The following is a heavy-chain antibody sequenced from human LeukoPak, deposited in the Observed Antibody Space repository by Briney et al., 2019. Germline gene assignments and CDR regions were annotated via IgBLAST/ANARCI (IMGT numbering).Heavy chain of an antibody. CDR2: INSDGSSR. J-gene: IGHJ3*02. D-gene: IGHD1-26*01. Sequence: PGGSLRLSCAASGFTFSSYWMHWVRQAPGKGLVWVSRINSDGSSRTYADSVKGRFTISRDNSKNTLYLQMNSLRAEDTAVYYCAKGISPRGAFDIWGQGTMVTVSS. V-gene: IGHV3-74*01. CDR3: AKGISPRGAFDI. CDR1: GFTFSSYW.